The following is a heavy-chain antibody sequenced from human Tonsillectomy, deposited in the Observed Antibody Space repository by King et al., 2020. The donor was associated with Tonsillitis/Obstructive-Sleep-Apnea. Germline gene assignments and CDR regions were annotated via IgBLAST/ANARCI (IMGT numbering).Heavy chain of an antibody. V-gene: IGHV4-61*01. Sequence: QLQESGAGLVKPSETLSLTCTVSGGSVSSGSDYWSWIRQPPGKGLEWIGYISYSGITNYNPSLKGRVTISLDTSKSQFSLMLSSVTAADTAVYYCARVPGAGIRWFDPWGQGTLVTVSS. J-gene: IGHJ5*02. CDR2: ISYSGIT. D-gene: IGHD3-10*01. CDR1: GGSVSSGSDY. CDR3: ARVPGAGIRWFDP.